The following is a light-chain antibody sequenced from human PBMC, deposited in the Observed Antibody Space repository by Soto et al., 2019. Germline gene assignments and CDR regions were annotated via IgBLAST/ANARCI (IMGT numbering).Light chain of an antibody. CDR2: KAS. V-gene: IGKV1-5*03. CDR3: QQYNNYPKT. J-gene: IGKJ2*01. Sequence: DIQMTQSPSTLSASVRDSITITCRASQSVSSWLAWYQQKPGKAPNLLIYKASILETGVPSRFSGSGSGINFTLTISSLQPDDCATYYCQQYNNYPKTFGQGTKVDIK. CDR1: QSVSSW.